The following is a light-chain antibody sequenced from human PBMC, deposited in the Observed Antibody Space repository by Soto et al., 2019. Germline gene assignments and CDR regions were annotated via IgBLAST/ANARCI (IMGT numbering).Light chain of an antibody. J-gene: IGKJ5*01. Sequence: DIQMTQSPSTLSASVGDRVTITCRASQSITNWLAWYQQKPGKAPKLLIYKASTLKSGVPSRFSGSGSGTDFTLTISRLEPEDFAVFYCQQYAASPITFGQGTRLAI. V-gene: IGKV1-5*03. CDR2: KAS. CDR3: QQYAASPIT. CDR1: QSITNW.